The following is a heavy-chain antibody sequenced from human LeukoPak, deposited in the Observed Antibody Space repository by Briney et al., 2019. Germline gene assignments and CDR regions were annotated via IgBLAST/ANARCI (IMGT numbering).Heavy chain of an antibody. CDR1: GYSISSGYY. D-gene: IGHD3-22*01. CDR2: IYYSGSA. Sequence: SETLSLTCAVSGYSISSGYYWGWIRQPPGKGLEWIGYIYYSGSAYYNPSLKSRVTISVGTSKNQFSLKLSPVTAADTAVYYCARDPHYHDRSGSFVWGQGTMVTVSS. J-gene: IGHJ3*01. CDR3: ARDPHYHDRSGSFV. V-gene: IGHV4-30-4*08.